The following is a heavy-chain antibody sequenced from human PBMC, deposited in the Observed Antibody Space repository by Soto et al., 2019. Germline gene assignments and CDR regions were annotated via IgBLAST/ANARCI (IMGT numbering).Heavy chain of an antibody. Sequence: GASVKVSCKASGGTFSSYAISWVRQAPGQGLEWMGGIIPIFGTANYAQKFQGRVTITADESTSTAYMELSSLRSEDTAVYYCARDLLRCISTSCYHSGMEVWGQGTTVTVSS. CDR3: ARDLLRCISTSCYHSGMEV. V-gene: IGHV1-69*13. D-gene: IGHD2-2*01. CDR1: GGTFSSYA. J-gene: IGHJ6*02. CDR2: IIPIFGTA.